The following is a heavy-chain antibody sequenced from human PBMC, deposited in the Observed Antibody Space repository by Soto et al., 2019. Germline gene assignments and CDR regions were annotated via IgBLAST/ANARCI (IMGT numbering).Heavy chain of an antibody. CDR2: ISSSSSYI. CDR3: ARDSYQIYYYYGMVV. J-gene: IGHJ6*02. V-gene: IGHV3-21*01. Sequence: GGSLRLSCAASGFTFSSYSMNWVRQAPGKGLEWVSSISSSSSYIYYADSVKGRFTISRDNAKNSLYLQMNSLRAEDTAVYYCARDSYQIYYYYGMVVWGQGTTVTVSS. CDR1: GFTFSSYS. D-gene: IGHD2-2*01.